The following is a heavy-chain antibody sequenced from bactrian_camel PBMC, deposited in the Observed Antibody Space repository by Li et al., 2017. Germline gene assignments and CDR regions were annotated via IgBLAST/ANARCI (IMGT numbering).Heavy chain of an antibody. CDR3: AASRRFRNGCSIRDDPY. D-gene: IGHD1*01. CDR2: IYSDGST. CDR1: GYSHSTVC. J-gene: IGHJ4*01. Sequence: QLVESGGGLVQPGGSLSLSCAASGYSHSTVCMGWFRQAPDKEREAVARIYSDGSTIYGESTEGRFTVSRDNDKNLLFLQMSNLKPEDSAMYYCAASRRFRNGCSIRDDPYWGQGTQVTVS. V-gene: IGHV3S53*01.